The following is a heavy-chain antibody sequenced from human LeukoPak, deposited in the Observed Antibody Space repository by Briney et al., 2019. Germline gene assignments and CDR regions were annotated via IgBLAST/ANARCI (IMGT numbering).Heavy chain of an antibody. V-gene: IGHV3-30*18. CDR1: GFTFSSYG. CDR3: AKGGSSGHSDY. Sequence: GSLRLSCAASGFTFSSYGMHWVRQAPGKGLEWVAVISYDGSNKYYADSVKGRFTISRDNSKNTLYLQMNSLRVEDTAVYYCAKGGSSGHSDYWGQGTLVTVSS. D-gene: IGHD3-16*01. CDR2: ISYDGSNK. J-gene: IGHJ4*02.